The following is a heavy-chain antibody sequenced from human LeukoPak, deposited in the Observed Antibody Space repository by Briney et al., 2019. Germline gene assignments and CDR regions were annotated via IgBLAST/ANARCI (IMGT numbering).Heavy chain of an antibody. J-gene: IGHJ3*01. CDR2: LSYGGTNK. CDR1: GFTFSDYA. D-gene: IGHD3-3*01. CDR3: ARDRSGYANDAFDF. V-gene: IGHV3-30-3*01. Sequence: VGSLRLSCAASGFTFSDYAMHWVRQAPGKGLEWVAVLSYGGTNKYYADSVKGRFTISRDNSKNTMFLQMNSLRAEDTAVYHCARDRSGYANDAFDFWGQGTMVTVSS.